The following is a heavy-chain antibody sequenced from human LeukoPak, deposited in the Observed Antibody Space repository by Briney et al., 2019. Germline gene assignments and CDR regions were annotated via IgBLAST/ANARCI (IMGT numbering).Heavy chain of an antibody. V-gene: IGHV3-7*03. D-gene: IGHD6-19*01. Sequence: GGSLRLSCVGSGFIFSHYWMSWVRQAPGKGLEWVANIKQDGSEKYYVDSVKGRFTISRDNAKNSLYLQMNSLRAGDTAVYYCASHSSGWFSRYYYYGMDVWGQGTTVTVSS. CDR3: ASHSSGWFSRYYYYGMDV. CDR2: IKQDGSEK. J-gene: IGHJ6*02. CDR1: GFIFSHYW.